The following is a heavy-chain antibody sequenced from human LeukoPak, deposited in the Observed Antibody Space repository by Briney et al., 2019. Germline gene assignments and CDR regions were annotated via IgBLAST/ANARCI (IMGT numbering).Heavy chain of an antibody. V-gene: IGHV3-21*01. Sequence: NAGGALRLSCEASGFTFSTYSMNWVRQAPGKGLEWVASISSSGSYIYYAESVEGRFIISRDNAKNSLYLQMNSLRAEDTAVYYCARDPHPYYSYSSGYSDYWGQGTLVTVSS. D-gene: IGHD3-22*01. CDR3: ARDPHPYYSYSSGYSDY. CDR1: GFTFSTYS. J-gene: IGHJ4*02. CDR2: ISSSGSYI.